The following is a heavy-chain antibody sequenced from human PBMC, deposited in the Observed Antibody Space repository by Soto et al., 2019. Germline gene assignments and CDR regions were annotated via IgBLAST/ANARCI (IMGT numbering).Heavy chain of an antibody. CDR3: AKTRNCISTSRYKCGYYTGPWYGMDV. J-gene: IGHJ6*02. CDR2: ISYDGSNK. D-gene: IGHD2-2*01. CDR1: GFTFSSYG. V-gene: IGHV3-30*18. Sequence: GGSLRLSCAASGFTFSSYGMHWVRQAPGKGLEWVAVISYDGSNKYYADSVKGRFTISRDNSKNTLYLQMNSLRAEDTAVYYCAKTRNCISTSRYKCGYYTGPWYGMDVWGQGTTVTVSS.